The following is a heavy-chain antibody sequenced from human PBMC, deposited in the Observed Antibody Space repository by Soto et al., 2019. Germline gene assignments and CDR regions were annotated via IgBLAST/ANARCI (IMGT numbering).Heavy chain of an antibody. V-gene: IGHV1-46*01. CDR1: GYTFTSYY. D-gene: IGHD3-22*01. J-gene: IGHJ3*02. CDR2: INPSGGST. CDR3: ARADSSGYYVEGAFDI. Sequence: ASVKVSCKASGYTFTSYYMHWVRQAPGQGLEWMGIINPSGGSTSYAQKFQGRVTITADESTSTAYMELSSLRSEDTAVYYCARADSSGYYVEGAFDIWGQGTMVTVSS.